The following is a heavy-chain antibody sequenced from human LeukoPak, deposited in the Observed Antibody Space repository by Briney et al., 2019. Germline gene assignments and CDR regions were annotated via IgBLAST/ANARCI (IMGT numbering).Heavy chain of an antibody. Sequence: ASVKVSCEASGYTFTSYGISWVRQAPGQGLEWMGWISAYNGNTNYAEKLQGRVTITTDTSTSTAYVELRSLRSDDTAVYYCARDGVVVVAAEMGFDPWGQGTLVTVS. J-gene: IGHJ5*02. CDR1: GYTFTSYG. D-gene: IGHD2-15*01. V-gene: IGHV1-18*01. CDR3: ARDGVVVVAAEMGFDP. CDR2: ISAYNGNT.